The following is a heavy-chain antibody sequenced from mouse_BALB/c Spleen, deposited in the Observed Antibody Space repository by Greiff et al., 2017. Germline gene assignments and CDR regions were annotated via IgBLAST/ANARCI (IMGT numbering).Heavy chain of an antibody. CDR3: ARSWDFWYFDV. CDR1: GFNIKDTY. D-gene: IGHD4-1*01. J-gene: IGHJ1*01. V-gene: IGHV14-3*02. CDR2: IDPANGNT. Sequence: VQLQQSGAELVKPGASVKLSCTASGFNIKDTYMHWVKQRPEQGLEWIGRIDPANGNTKYDPKFQGKATITADTSSNTAYLQLSSLTSEDTAVYYCARSWDFWYFDVWGAGTTVTVSS.